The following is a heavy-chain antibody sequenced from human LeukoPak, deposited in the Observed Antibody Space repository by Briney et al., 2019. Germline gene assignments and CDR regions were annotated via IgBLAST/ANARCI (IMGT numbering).Heavy chain of an antibody. J-gene: IGHJ4*02. V-gene: IGHV3-30*03. CDR3: ARMGATGSDY. Sequence: QXXGXGXEWVAVILYDGSNKYYADSVKGRFTISRDNSKNPLYLQMNSLRAEDTAVYYCARMGATGSDYRGQGTLVTVSS. D-gene: IGHD1-14*01. CDR2: ILYDGSNK.